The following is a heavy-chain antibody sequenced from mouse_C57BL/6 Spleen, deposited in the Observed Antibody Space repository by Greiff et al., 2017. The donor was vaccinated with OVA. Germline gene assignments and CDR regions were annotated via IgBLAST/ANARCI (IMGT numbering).Heavy chain of an antibody. D-gene: IGHD1-1*01. Sequence: QVQLQQPGAELVMPGASVKLSCKASGYTFTSYWMHWVKQRPGQGLEWIGEIDPSDSYTNSNQKFKGKSTLTVDKSSSTAYMQLSSLTSEDSAVYYCARRYGSRYFDVWGTGTTVTVSS. CDR2: IDPSDSYT. V-gene: IGHV1-69*01. CDR1: GYTFTSYW. J-gene: IGHJ1*03. CDR3: ARRYGSRYFDV.